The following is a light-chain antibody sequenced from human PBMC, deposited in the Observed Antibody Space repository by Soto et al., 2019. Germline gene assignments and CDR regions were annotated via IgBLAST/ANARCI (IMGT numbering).Light chain of an antibody. CDR2: KAS. CDR1: QTISSW. CDR3: QQYNSQSET. J-gene: IGKJ1*01. Sequence: DIQMTQSPSTLSASVGDRVTIXCRASQTISSWLAWYQQKPGKAPKLLIYKASTLESGVPSRFSGSGSGTEFTLTISSLQPDDFATYYCQQYNSQSETFGQGTKVDIK. V-gene: IGKV1-5*03.